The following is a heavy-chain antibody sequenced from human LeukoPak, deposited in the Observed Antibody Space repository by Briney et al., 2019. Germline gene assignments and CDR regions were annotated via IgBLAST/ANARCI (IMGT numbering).Heavy chain of an antibody. J-gene: IGHJ4*02. CDR3: ARHGGRGPPYDY. CDR1: GYTFSTYG. V-gene: IGHV1-18*01. CDR2: ISGYNGNK. Sequence: ASVKVSCKASGYTFSTYGISWVRQAPGQGLEWMGWISGYNGNKNYAQKLQGRVTMTTDTSTSTAYMELRSLRSDDTAVYYCARHGGRGPPYDYWGQGTLVTVSS. D-gene: IGHD2-15*01.